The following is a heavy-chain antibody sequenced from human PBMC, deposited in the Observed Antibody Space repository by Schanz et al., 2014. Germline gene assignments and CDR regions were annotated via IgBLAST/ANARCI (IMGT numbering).Heavy chain of an antibody. CDR2: INPSVGNT. CDR3: ARETTIITGGAFDV. V-gene: IGHV1-46*01. Sequence: QVQLVQSGVEVKRPGASVRVSCKASGYSFTDYAIHWVRQAPGQGLEWMGLINPSVGNTNYAQKFRGRVTMTRDTSTSTVYMELSSLRSEDTAVYYCARETTIITGGAFDVWGQGTSVTVSS. D-gene: IGHD3-9*01. CDR1: GYSFTDYA. J-gene: IGHJ6*02.